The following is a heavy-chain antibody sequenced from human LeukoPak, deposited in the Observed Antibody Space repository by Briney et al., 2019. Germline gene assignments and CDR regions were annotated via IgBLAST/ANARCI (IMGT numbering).Heavy chain of an antibody. CDR3: ARDYLGAGTVGATSGH. V-gene: IGHV4-61*02. CDR1: GGSISSGTYY. D-gene: IGHD1-26*01. CDR2: MFTTGST. J-gene: IGHJ4*02. Sequence: PSETLSLTCTVSGGSISSGTYYWNWIRQPAGKGLEWIGRMFTTGSTNYNPSLKSRVTLSVDTSKNQFALKLSSVTAADTAVYYCARDYLGAGTVGATSGHWGQGTLVTVSS.